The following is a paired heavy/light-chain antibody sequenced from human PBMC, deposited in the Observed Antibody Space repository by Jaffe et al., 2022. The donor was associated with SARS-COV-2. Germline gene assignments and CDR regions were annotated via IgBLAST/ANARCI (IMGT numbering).Light chain of an antibody. CDR2: ATS. CDR3: QQTYSVPLT. J-gene: IGKJ4*01. CDR1: QNINKY. Sequence: DIQMTQSPASLSASVGDRVTITCRASQNINKYLNWYQQKPGKAPKLLIYATSSLQSGVPSRFSGSGSETDFTLTISGLQPEDFATYYCQQTYSVPLTFGGGTRVDIK. V-gene: IGKV1-39*01.
Heavy chain of an antibody. CDR1: GFTFNIHW. D-gene: IGHD3-22*01. CDR2: IKQDGSEK. V-gene: IGHV3-7*01. CDR3: EREAHDSSGYYVGGDY. J-gene: IGHJ4*02. Sequence: EVQLVESGGALVQPGGSLRLSCAASGFTFNIHWMSWVRQAPGKGLEWVANIKQDGSEKFYVESVKGRFTVSRDNANNLLYLQMNSLRAEDTAVYYCEREAHDSSGYYVGGDYWGQGTLVTVSS.